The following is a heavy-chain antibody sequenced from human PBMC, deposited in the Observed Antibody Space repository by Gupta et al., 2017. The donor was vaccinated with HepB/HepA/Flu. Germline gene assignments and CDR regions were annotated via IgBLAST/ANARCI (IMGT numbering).Heavy chain of an antibody. CDR3: AKWSPPKYSSGRPPALYYYYYMEV. CDR2: FDREAGKT. Sequence: VSCKVSAYTLTELPMHCVRQAPGKGLEWMGGFDREAGKTIYAQKFQVRFTMTEDTSTHTAYKALSSLRSNDTAMYYQAKWSPPKYSSGRPPALYYYYYMEVRCKGTKVTVSS. V-gene: IGHV1-24*01. J-gene: IGHJ6*03. D-gene: IGHD6-19*01. CDR1: AYTLTELP.